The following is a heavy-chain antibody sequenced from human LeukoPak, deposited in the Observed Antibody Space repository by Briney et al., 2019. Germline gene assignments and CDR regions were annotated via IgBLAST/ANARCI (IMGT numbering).Heavy chain of an antibody. CDR1: GYTFTIYG. Sequence: ASVKVSFTASGYTFTIYGISWVRQAPGQGLEWMGWINPNSGGTNYAQKFQGRITMTRDTSISTAYMELSRLRSDDTAVYYCARVGATYSGDPWGQGTLVTVSS. J-gene: IGHJ5*02. CDR3: ARVGATYSGDP. CDR2: INPNSGGT. D-gene: IGHD1-26*01. V-gene: IGHV1-2*02.